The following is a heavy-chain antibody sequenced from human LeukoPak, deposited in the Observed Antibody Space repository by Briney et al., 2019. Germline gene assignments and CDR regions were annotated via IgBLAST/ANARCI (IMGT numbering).Heavy chain of an antibody. Sequence: NRGESLKISCKGSGYSFTSYWISWVRQMPGKGLEWMGRIDPSDSYTNYSPSLQGHVTISADKSISTAYLQWSSLKASDTAMYYCARHRYSGSDTQGFDYWGQGTLVTVSS. J-gene: IGHJ4*02. V-gene: IGHV5-10-1*01. D-gene: IGHD5-12*01. CDR1: GYSFTSYW. CDR2: IDPSDSYT. CDR3: ARHRYSGSDTQGFDY.